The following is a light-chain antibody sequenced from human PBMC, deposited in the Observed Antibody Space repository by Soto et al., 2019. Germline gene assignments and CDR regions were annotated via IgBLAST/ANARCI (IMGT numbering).Light chain of an antibody. Sequence: EIVVTQSPATLSVSPVEGATLSCRASQSVNSDLAWYQQKAGQAPRLLIYGASTRATGIPGRFSGSGSGTEFTLTISSLQSEDFAVYYCQQYHNWPRSLTFGGGTKVEIK. CDR1: QSVNSD. CDR3: QQYHNWPRSLT. CDR2: GAS. V-gene: IGKV3-15*01. J-gene: IGKJ4*01.